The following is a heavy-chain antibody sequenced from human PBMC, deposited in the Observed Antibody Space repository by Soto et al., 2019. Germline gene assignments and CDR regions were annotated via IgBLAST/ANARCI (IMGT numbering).Heavy chain of an antibody. CDR3: ATLYSSFSYTGMDV. J-gene: IGHJ6*04. V-gene: IGHV4-4*07. Sequence: PSETLSLTCIVSGISFNSYNCAWIRQPVGNGLEWIGHKFPTGSSTYSPSLDSRVTISLDKSENKVSLTLTSVTPADSGVYCCATLYSSFSYTGMDVWGVGSAVAVAS. CDR1: GISFNSYN. D-gene: IGHD6-6*01. CDR2: KFPTGSS.